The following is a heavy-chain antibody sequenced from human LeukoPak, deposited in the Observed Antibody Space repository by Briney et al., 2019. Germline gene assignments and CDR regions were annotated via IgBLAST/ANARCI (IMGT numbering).Heavy chain of an antibody. CDR2: IIPIFGTA. V-gene: IGHV1-69*01. CDR3: ARGAYCSSTSCFTVVDYYYYMDV. Sequence: SVKVSCKASGGTFSSYAISWVRQAPGQGLEWMGGIIPIFGTANYAQKFQGRVTITADESTSTAYMELSSLRSDDTAVYYCARGAYCSSTSCFTVVDYYYYMDVWGKGTTVTVSS. J-gene: IGHJ6*03. D-gene: IGHD2-2*02. CDR1: GGTFSSYA.